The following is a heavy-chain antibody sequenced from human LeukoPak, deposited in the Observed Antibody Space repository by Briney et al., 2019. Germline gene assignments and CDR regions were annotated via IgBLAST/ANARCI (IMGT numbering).Heavy chain of an antibody. D-gene: IGHD3-10*01. CDR3: VNLGSGSYRGINDAFDI. CDR2: LSSNGGST. CDR1: GFTFSSYA. V-gene: IGHV3-64D*06. Sequence: GGSLTLSCSASGFTFSSYAMHWVRQAPGKGLEYVSALSSNGGSTYYADSVKGRFTISRDNSKNTLYLQMSSLRAEDTAVYYCVNLGSGSYRGINDAFDIWGQGTMVTVSS. J-gene: IGHJ3*02.